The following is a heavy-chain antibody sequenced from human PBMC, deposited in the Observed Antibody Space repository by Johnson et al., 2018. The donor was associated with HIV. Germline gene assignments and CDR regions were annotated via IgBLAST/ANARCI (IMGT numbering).Heavy chain of an antibody. CDR2: ISSSGTAK. CDR3: AREMAWEDAFDI. Sequence: VQLVESGGGLVQPGGSLRLSCAASGFTFSSHGMHWVRQAPGKGLEWLSYISSSGTAKYYADSVKGLFTISRDNAKNSLYLQMNSLGAEDKAVFYCAREMAWEDAFDIWGQGTMVTVSS. V-gene: IGHV3-48*04. J-gene: IGHJ3*02. CDR1: GFTFSSHG. D-gene: IGHD5-24*01.